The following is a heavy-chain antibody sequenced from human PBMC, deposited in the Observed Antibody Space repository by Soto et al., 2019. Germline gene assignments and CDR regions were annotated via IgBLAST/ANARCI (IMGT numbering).Heavy chain of an antibody. CDR1: GYSCTSYW. Sequence: GESLKISCKGSGYSCTSYWISWVRQMPGKGLEWMGRIDPSDSYTNYSPSFQGHVTISADKSISTAYLQWSSLKASDTAMYYCARLKDIVVVPAAMVSIYYYYGMDVCGQGATVTVYS. J-gene: IGHJ6*02. V-gene: IGHV5-10-1*01. D-gene: IGHD2-2*01. CDR3: ARLKDIVVVPAAMVSIYYYYGMDV. CDR2: IDPSDSYT.